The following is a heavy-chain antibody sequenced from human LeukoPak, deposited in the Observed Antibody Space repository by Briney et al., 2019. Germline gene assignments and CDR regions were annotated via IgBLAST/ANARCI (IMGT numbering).Heavy chain of an antibody. CDR2: INQDGSEK. CDR1: GFTFNIYW. CDR3: ARDKAYGDSEDY. V-gene: IGHV3-7*05. Sequence: PGGSLSLSCAASGFTFNIYWMSWVRQAPGKGLEWVANINQDGSEKYCVDSVKGRFTISRDNAKSSLYLHMNSLRAEDTAVYYCARDKAYGDSEDYWGQGTLVTVSS. J-gene: IGHJ4*02. D-gene: IGHD4-17*01.